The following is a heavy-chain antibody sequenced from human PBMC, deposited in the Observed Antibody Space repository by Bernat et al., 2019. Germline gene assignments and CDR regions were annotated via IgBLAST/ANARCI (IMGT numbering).Heavy chain of an antibody. D-gene: IGHD6-19*01. CDR2: ISGSDGST. J-gene: IGHJ3*02. CDR1: GFPFSDYA. Sequence: EVQLLESGGGLVQPGGSLRLSCEASGFPFSDYAMSWVRQAPGKGLEWVSAISGSDGSTYYADSVKGRCTISRDNSKNTLYLQMNSMRAEDTAVYYCAKDVSAVAGDAFDIWGQGTMVTVSS. CDR3: AKDVSAVAGDAFDI. V-gene: IGHV3-23*01.